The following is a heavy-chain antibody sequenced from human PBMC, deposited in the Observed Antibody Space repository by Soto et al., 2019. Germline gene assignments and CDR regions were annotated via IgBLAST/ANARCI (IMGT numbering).Heavy chain of an antibody. CDR1: GFTFSNAW. Sequence: GSLRLSCAASGFTFSNAWMSWVRQAPGKGLEWVGLIKTTTDGGTTDYAAPVKGRFSILRDDSKNTVYLQMNSLKTEATGVYYCTPAHAFWGGLPYSYNYGRDVCGPG. CDR3: TPAHAFWGGLPYSYNYGRDV. V-gene: IGHV3-15*01. D-gene: IGHD3-3*01. CDR2: IKTTTDGGTT. J-gene: IGHJ6*02.